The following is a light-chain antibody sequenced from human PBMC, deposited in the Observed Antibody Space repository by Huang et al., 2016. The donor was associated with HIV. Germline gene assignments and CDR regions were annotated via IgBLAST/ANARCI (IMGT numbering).Light chain of an antibody. CDR1: QSVSSSH. Sequence: EIVLTQSPGTLSLSPGERATLSCRASQSVSSSHLAWYQQKPGQAPRLLIYGASSRATGIPDRFNGSGSGTDFTLTISRLEPEDLAVYYCQQYGSSPFMYTFGQGTKLEIK. J-gene: IGKJ2*01. CDR3: QQYGSSPFMYT. V-gene: IGKV3-20*01. CDR2: GAS.